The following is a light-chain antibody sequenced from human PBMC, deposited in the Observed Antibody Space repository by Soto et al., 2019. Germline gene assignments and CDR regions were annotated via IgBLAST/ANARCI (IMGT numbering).Light chain of an antibody. Sequence: EIVLTQSPGTQSLSPGDRATLSCRASQSVSSDSLAWYQQKPGQAPRLLIYVASIRATGIPDRFRGSGSGTDFTLTISRLEPEDFAVYYCQQYGNSPRTFGQGTKVEIK. CDR2: VAS. CDR1: QSVSSDS. J-gene: IGKJ1*01. CDR3: QQYGNSPRT. V-gene: IGKV3-20*01.